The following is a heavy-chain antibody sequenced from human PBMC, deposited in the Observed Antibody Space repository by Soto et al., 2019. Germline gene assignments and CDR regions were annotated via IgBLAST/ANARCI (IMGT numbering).Heavy chain of an antibody. CDR3: TKDYHNYWSGYYAH. J-gene: IGHJ4*02. CDR1: GFTFNDHA. D-gene: IGHD3-3*01. V-gene: IGHV3-9*01. CDR2: ISWDSGIR. Sequence: GGSLRLSCAASGFTFNDHAMHWVRQAPGKGLEWVSSISWDSGIREYADSVKGRFTISRDDAKNSLYLEMDSLRADDTALYYCTKDYHNYWSGYYAHWGQGTPVTVSS.